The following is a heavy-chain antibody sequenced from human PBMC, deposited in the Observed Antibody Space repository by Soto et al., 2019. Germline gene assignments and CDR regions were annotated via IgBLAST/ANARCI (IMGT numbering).Heavy chain of an antibody. V-gene: IGHV4-30-4*01. CDR2: VYYTGST. CDR1: GASIRSTDYY. J-gene: IGHJ5*02. CDR3: VRTARQGAVAPHWFDR. D-gene: IGHD2-21*02. Sequence: SETLSLTCTVSGASIRSTDYYWSWIRQAPGKGLEWIGYVYYTGSTYYNPSLMSRLTISVDKYKNQFSLKLTSVTAAETAVYYCVRTARQGAVAPHWFDRWGQGTQVTVSS.